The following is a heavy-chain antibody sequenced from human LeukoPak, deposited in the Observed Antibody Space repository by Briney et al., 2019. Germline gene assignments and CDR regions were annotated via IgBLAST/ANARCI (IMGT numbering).Heavy chain of an antibody. CDR3: AELGTYCGGDCYSIGMYYFDY. Sequence: GGSLRLSCAASGFTFSSYAMSWVRQAPGKGLEWVSAISGSGGSTYYADSVKGRFTISRDNSKDTLYLQMNSLRAEDTAVYYCAELGTYCGGDCYSIGMYYFDYWGQGTLVTVSS. CDR2: ISGSGGST. V-gene: IGHV3-23*01. J-gene: IGHJ4*02. D-gene: IGHD2-21*02. CDR1: GFTFSSYA.